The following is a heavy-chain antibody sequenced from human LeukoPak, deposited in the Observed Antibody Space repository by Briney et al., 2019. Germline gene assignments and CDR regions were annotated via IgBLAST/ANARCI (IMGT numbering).Heavy chain of an antibody. CDR3: ARHLDYGDHQGAFDI. CDR2: IYHSGST. V-gene: IGHV4-30-2*01. J-gene: IGHJ3*02. Sequence: SETLSLTCAVSGGSISSGGYSWSWIRQPPGKGLEWIGYIYHSGSTYYNPSLKSRVTISVDTSKNQFSLNLSSVTAADTAVYYCARHLDYGDHQGAFDIWGQGTMVTVSS. D-gene: IGHD4-17*01. CDR1: GGSISSGGYS.